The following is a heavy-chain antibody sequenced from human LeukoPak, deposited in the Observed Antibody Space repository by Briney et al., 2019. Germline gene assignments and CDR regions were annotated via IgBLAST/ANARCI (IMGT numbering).Heavy chain of an antibody. CDR1: GYTFTGYY. CDR3: ASSPYYDSSGYYRPGAFDI. D-gene: IGHD3-22*01. J-gene: IGHJ3*02. V-gene: IGHV1-2*02. Sequence: ASVKVSCKASGYTFTGYYMHWVRQAPGQGLEWMGWINPNSGGTNYAQKFQGRVTMTRDTSISTAYMELSRLRSDDTAVYYCASSPYYDSSGYYRPGAFDIWGQGTMVTVSS. CDR2: INPNSGGT.